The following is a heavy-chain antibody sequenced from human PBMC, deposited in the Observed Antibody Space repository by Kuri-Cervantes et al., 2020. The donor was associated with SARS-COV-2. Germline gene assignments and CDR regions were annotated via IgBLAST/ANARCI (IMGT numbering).Heavy chain of an antibody. V-gene: IGHV3-30-3*01. CDR1: GFTFNFYS. J-gene: IGHJ6*02. CDR2: ISNDGSNK. CDR3: AKALRIVVVPAALGFDYYYGMDV. D-gene: IGHD2-2*01. Sequence: GESLKISCVGSGFTFNFYSLHWVRQAPGKGLEWVAVISNDGSNKYYTDSVQGRFTISRDNSKNTLYLQMNSLRAEDTAVYYCAKALRIVVVPAALGFDYYYGMDVWGQGTTVTVSS.